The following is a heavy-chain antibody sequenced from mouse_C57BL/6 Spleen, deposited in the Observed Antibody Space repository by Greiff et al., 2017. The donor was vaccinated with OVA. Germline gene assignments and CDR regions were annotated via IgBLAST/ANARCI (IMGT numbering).Heavy chain of an antibody. V-gene: IGHV1-82*01. CDR3: ARRANWDGWYFDV. D-gene: IGHD4-1*01. J-gene: IGHJ1*03. CDR1: GYAFSSSW. Sequence: QVQLQQSGPELVKPGASVKISCKASGYAFSSSWMNWVKQRPGKGLEWIGRIYPGDGDTKYNGKFKGKATLTADKSSSTAYMQLSSLTSEDSAVYVCARRANWDGWYFDVWGTGTTVTVSS. CDR2: IYPGDGDT.